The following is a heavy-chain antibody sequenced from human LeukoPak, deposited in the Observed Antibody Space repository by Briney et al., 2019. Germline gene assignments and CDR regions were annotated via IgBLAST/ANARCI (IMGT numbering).Heavy chain of an antibody. J-gene: IGHJ4*02. CDR1: GFTFSSYA. Sequence: GGSLRLSCAASGFTFSSYAMSWVRQAPGKGLEWVSAISGSGGSTYYADSVKSRFTISRDNSKTTLYLQMNSLRAEDTAVYYCAKAPLRLNQPVDYWGQGTLVTVSS. CDR3: AKAPLRLNQPVDY. D-gene: IGHD6-25*01. CDR2: ISGSGGST. V-gene: IGHV3-23*01.